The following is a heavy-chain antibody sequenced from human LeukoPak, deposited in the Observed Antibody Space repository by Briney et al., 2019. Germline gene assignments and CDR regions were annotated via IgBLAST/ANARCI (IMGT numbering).Heavy chain of an antibody. Sequence: GSLRLSCAASGFTFTDAWMSWVRQAPGKGLEWVGRIKSKSDGGTTDYAAPVKGRFTISRDDSKNTLYLQMNSLKTGDTAVYYCITDFALIVDSGKFDYWGQGTLVTVSS. CDR2: IKSKSDGGTT. V-gene: IGHV3-15*05. D-gene: IGHD3-10*01. J-gene: IGHJ4*02. CDR1: GFTFTDAW. CDR3: ITDFALIVDSGKFDY.